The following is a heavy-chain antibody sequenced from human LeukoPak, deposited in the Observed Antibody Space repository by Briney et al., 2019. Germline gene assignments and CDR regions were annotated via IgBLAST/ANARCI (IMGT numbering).Heavy chain of an antibody. D-gene: IGHD3-3*01. Sequence: GESLKISXKGSGYSFTSYWIGWVRQMPGKGLEWMGIIYPGDSDTRYSPSFQGQVTISADKSISTAYLQWSSLKASDTAMYYCARRYDFWSGYREFDYWGQGILVTVSS. CDR3: ARRYDFWSGYREFDY. J-gene: IGHJ4*02. V-gene: IGHV5-51*01. CDR2: IYPGDSDT. CDR1: GYSFTSYW.